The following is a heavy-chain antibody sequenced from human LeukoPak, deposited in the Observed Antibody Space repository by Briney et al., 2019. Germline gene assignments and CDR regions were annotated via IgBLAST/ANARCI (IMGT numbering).Heavy chain of an antibody. CDR2: INHSGST. V-gene: IGHV4-34*01. Sequence: PSETLSLTRAVYGGSFSGYYWSWIRQPPGKGLEWIGEINHSGSTNYNPSLKSRVTISVDTSKNQFSLKLSSVTAADTAVYYCARVKIDAFDIWGQGTMVTVSS. CDR1: GGSFSGYY. CDR3: ARVKIDAFDI. J-gene: IGHJ3*02.